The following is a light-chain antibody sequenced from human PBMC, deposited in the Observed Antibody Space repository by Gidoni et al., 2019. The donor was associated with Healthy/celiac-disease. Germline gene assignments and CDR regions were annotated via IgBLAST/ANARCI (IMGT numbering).Light chain of an antibody. CDR3: QPYNSYSRT. V-gene: IGKV1-5*03. CDR2: KAS. J-gene: IGKJ1*01. CDR1: QSISSW. Sequence: DIQMTQSPSTLSASVGDRVTITCRASQSISSWLAWYQQKPGKAPKLLIYKASSLESGVPSRFIGSGSGTEFTLTISSLQPDDFATYYCQPYNSYSRTFGQGTKVEIK.